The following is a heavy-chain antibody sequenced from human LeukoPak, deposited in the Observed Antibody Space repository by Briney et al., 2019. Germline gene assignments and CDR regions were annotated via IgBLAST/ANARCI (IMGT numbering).Heavy chain of an antibody. CDR2: IYPGDSDT. CDR3: ARLNSIAAALDAFDI. CDR1: GYSFTSYW. V-gene: IGHV5-51*01. Sequence: GESLKISCKGSGYSFTSYWIGWVRRMPGKGLEWMGIIYPGDSDTRYSPSFQGQVTISADKSINTAYLQWSSLKASDTAMYYRARLNSIAAALDAFDIWGQGTMVTVSS. D-gene: IGHD6-13*01. J-gene: IGHJ3*02.